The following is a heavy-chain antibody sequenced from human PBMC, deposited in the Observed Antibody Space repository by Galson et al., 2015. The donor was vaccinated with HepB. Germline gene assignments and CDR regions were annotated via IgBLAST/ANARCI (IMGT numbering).Heavy chain of an antibody. V-gene: IGHV1-69*13. Sequence: SVKVSCKASGGTLSSYAISWVRQAPGQGLEWMGGIIPIFGIANYAQKFQGRVTITADESTSTAYMELSSLRSEDTAVYYCARGSVYGDYVRRLSYFDYWGQGTLVTVSS. CDR2: IIPIFGIA. CDR3: ARGSVYGDYVRRLSYFDY. D-gene: IGHD4-17*01. J-gene: IGHJ4*02. CDR1: GGTLSSYA.